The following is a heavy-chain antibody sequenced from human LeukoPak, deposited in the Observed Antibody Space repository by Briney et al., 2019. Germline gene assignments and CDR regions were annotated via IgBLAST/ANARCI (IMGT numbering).Heavy chain of an antibody. J-gene: IGHJ4*02. V-gene: IGHV3-30*02. CDR3: AKDKGNYFFDY. D-gene: IGHD2/OR15-2a*01. CDR1: GLMFSRAG. CDR2: IRHDGSAE. Sequence: GGSLRLSCSAAGLMFSRAGMHWVRQTPGKGLQWVAFIRHDGSAEYYADSVKGRFTISRDNSRNTVSLQMNGLKTDDTALYYCAKDKGNYFFDYWGQGTLVTVSS.